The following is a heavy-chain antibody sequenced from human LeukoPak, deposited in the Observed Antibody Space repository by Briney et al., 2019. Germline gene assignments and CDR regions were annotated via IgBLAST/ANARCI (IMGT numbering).Heavy chain of an antibody. J-gene: IGHJ4*02. CDR1: GASIARDGYY. D-gene: IGHD4-17*01. V-gene: IGHV4-30-4*08. Sequence: SETLSLTCTVSGASIARDGYYWSWIRQPPGKGLEWIGHIYYSGNSYYPPSLKCRVTISIDTSKNQFSLRLNSVTAADTAVYYCARDSHGDYDIYFDSWGQGTLVTVSS. CDR3: ARDSHGDYDIYFDS. CDR2: IYYSGNS.